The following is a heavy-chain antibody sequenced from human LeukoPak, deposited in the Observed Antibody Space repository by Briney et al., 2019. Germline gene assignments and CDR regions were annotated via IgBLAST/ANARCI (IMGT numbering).Heavy chain of an antibody. CDR3: ARLFRGGDFDY. Sequence: GSGPTLVKPTQTLTLTCTFSGFSLSTTGVGVGWFRQPPGKALEWLALIYWDDDKRYRPSLKSRLTITKDTSKNQVVLTMTNMDPVDTATYYCARLFRGGDFDYWGQGTLVTVSS. CDR2: IYWDDDK. V-gene: IGHV2-5*02. J-gene: IGHJ4*02. D-gene: IGHD3-10*01. CDR1: GFSLSTTGVG.